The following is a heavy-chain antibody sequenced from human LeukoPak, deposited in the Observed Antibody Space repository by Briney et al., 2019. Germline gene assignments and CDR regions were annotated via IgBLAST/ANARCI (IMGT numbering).Heavy chain of an antibody. J-gene: IGHJ4*02. CDR1: GGSISSGGYS. CDR3: ARGVTMVRGVGYYFDC. CDR2: IYHSGST. V-gene: IGHV4-30-2*06. Sequence: SETLSLTCAVSGGSISSGGYSWSWIRQSPGKGLEWIGYIYHSGSTYYNPSLKSRVTISVDRSKNQFSLKLSSVTAADTAVYYCARGVTMVRGVGYYFDCWGQGTLVTVSS. D-gene: IGHD3-10*01.